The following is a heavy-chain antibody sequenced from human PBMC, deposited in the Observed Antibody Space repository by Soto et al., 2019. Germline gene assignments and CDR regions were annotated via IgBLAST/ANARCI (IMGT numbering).Heavy chain of an antibody. V-gene: IGHV5-51*01. CDR3: ASSGYRSRIDY. Sequence: PGESLKISCKGSGYSFTSYWSAWVRQMPGKGLEWMGIIYLGDSATRYSPSFQGQVTISADKSISTAFLQWSSLKASDTAMYYCASSGYRSRIDYWGQGTLVTVSS. CDR2: IYLGDSAT. J-gene: IGHJ4*02. CDR1: GYSFTSYW. D-gene: IGHD6-19*01.